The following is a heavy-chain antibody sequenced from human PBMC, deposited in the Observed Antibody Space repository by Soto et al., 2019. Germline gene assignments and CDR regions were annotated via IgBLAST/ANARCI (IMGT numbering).Heavy chain of an antibody. CDR2: IFDSGST. V-gene: IGHV4-30-4*01. J-gene: IGHJ2*01. CDR1: GGSISGGVHS. D-gene: IGHD2-8*01. Sequence: SETLSLTCTVSGGSISGGVHSWSWIRQPPGKGLEWIGHIFDSGSTYYNPSLKSRLTISVDTSKNQFSLRLSSVTAADTAVYYLPREIMPLTNDWYFDLWGRGTRVTVSS. CDR3: PREIMPLTNDWYFDL.